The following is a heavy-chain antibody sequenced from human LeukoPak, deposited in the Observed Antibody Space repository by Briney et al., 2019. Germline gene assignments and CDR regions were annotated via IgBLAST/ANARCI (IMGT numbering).Heavy chain of an antibody. D-gene: IGHD3-16*01. J-gene: IGHJ4*02. V-gene: IGHV1-69*10. CDR1: GGTFSSYA. CDR3: AREDRLRFFDY. CDR2: IIPILGIA. Sequence: ASVKVSCKASGGTFSSYAISWVRQAPGQGLEWMGGIIPILGIANYAQKFQGRVTITADKSTSTAYMELSSLRSEDTAVYYCAREDRLRFFDYWGQGTLVTVSS.